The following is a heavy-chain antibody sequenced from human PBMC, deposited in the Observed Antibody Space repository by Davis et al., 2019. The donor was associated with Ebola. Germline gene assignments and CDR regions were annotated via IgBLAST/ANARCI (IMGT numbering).Heavy chain of an antibody. CDR2: MNPNSGNT. D-gene: IGHD3-16*01. CDR1: GYTFTSYD. CDR3: ARSGEVHY. V-gene: IGHV1-18*01. Sequence: ASVKVSCKASGYTFTSYDINWVRQATGQGLEWMGWMNPNSGNTNYAQKLQGRVTMTTDTSTSTAYMELRSLRSDDTAVYYCARSGEVHYWGQGTLVTVSS. J-gene: IGHJ4*02.